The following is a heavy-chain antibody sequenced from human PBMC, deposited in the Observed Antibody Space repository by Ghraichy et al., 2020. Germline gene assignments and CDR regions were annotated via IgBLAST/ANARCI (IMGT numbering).Heavy chain of an antibody. J-gene: IGHJ4*02. V-gene: IGHV1-2*02. CDR2: INPNSGGT. CDR1: GHTFTGYY. CDR3: ARYEYSYGHDY. D-gene: IGHD5-18*01. Sequence: ASVKVSCKASGHTFTGYYMHWVRQAPGQGLEWMGWINPNSGGTNYAQKFQGRVTMTRDTSISTAYMELSRLRSDDTTVYYCARYEYSYGHDYWGQGTLVTVSS.